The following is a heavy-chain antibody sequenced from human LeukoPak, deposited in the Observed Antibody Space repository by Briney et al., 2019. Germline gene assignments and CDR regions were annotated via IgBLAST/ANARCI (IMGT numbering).Heavy chain of an antibody. CDR1: GFTFSSYG. CDR2: ISGSGGST. D-gene: IGHD3-10*01. J-gene: IGHJ4*02. CDR3: AKSGSGKVDY. V-gene: IGHV3-23*01. Sequence: GGSLRLSCAASGFTFSSYGMSWVRQAPGKGLEWVSSISGSGGSTYYADSVKGRFTISRDNSKNTLYLQMNSLRAEETAEYYCAKSGSGKVDYWGQGTPVTVSS.